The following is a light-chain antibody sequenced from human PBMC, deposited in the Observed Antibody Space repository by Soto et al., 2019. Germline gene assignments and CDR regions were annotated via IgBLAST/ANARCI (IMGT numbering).Light chain of an antibody. CDR2: YDD. Sequence: QSVLTQPPSVSEAPRQRVTISCSGRWSNIGNNAVNWYQQLPGRAPKLLIYYDDLLSSGVSDRFSGSKSGTSASLAISGLQSEDEADYYCAVWDDNLNGVVFGGGTKLTV. CDR1: WSNIGNNA. V-gene: IGLV1-36*01. CDR3: AVWDDNLNGVV. J-gene: IGLJ3*02.